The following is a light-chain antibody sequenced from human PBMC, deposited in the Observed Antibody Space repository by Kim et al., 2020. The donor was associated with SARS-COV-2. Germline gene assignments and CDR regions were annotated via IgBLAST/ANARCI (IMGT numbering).Light chain of an antibody. CDR1: QGIGND. CDR3: LQHHSYPRT. V-gene: IGKV1-17*01. CDR2: AAS. Sequence: DIQMTQSPSFLSASVGDRVTITCRASQGIGNDLGWYQQKPGKALKRLIYAASTLQSGVPSRFSGSASGTESETEFTLTITSLQADDFATYHCLQHHSYPRTFGQGTKVDIK. J-gene: IGKJ1*01.